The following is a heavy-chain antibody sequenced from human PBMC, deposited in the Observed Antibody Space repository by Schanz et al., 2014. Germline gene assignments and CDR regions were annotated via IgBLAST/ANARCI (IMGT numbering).Heavy chain of an antibody. CDR3: VKDDRGDVVVVAADY. V-gene: IGHV3-23*01. CDR1: GFTFSTYA. CDR2: INGNGGIT. Sequence: EVHLLESGGGLVQPGGSLRLSCSASGFTFSTYAMSWVRQAPGKGLEWVSAINGNGGITYYADPVKGRFTISRDNSKNTLYLQMKSLRVEDTAVYYCVKDDRGDVVVVAADYWGQGAQVIVSS. D-gene: IGHD2-15*01. J-gene: IGHJ4*02.